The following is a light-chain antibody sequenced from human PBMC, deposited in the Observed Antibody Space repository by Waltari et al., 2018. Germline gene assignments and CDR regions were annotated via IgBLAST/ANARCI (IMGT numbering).Light chain of an antibody. CDR3: LVWHSTTDHHGV. CDR2: YNG. V-gene: IGLV3-21*04. J-gene: IGLJ2*01. CDR1: NIGSKS. Sequence: SYVVTQSPSVSVAPGETARITCGGANIGSKSVHWYQQRPGQAPLLVISYNGDRPPGILRRFSGSNSGNTSTLTISWVEADDEADYYCLVWHSTTDHHGVFGGGTKLTVL.